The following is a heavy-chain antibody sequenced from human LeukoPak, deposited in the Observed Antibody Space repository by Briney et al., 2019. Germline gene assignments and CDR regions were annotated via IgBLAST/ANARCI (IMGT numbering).Heavy chain of an antibody. D-gene: IGHD3-9*01. CDR2: IYYSGST. Sequence: SETLSLTCTVSGGSISSYYWSWIRQPPGKGLEWIGYIYYSGSTNYDPSLKSRVTISVDTSKNQFSLKLSSVTAADTAVYYCASHLEDYDILTGYYHDAFDIWGQGTMVTVSS. V-gene: IGHV4-59*01. CDR3: ASHLEDYDILTGYYHDAFDI. CDR1: GGSISSYY. J-gene: IGHJ3*02.